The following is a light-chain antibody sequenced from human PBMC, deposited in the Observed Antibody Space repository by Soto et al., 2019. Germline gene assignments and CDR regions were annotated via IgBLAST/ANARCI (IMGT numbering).Light chain of an antibody. J-gene: IGLJ1*01. CDR2: EVN. V-gene: IGLV2-8*01. CDR1: SSDVGGYNY. Sequence: QSVLTQPPSASGSPGQSVAISCTGTSSDVGGYNYVSWYQQHPGKAPKLMIYEVNKRPSGVPDRFSGSKSGNTASLTVSGLQAEDDADYCCSSYASSSNVFGTRTNVTVL. CDR3: SSYASSSNV.